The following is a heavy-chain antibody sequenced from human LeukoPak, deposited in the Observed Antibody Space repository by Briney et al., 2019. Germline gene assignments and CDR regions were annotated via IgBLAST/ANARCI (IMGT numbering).Heavy chain of an antibody. D-gene: IGHD3-10*01. CDR3: ANGEYPQSAVWFGDDY. J-gene: IGHJ4*02. Sequence: GGSLRLSCAASGFTFSSYGMHWVRQAPGKGLEWVAFIRYDGSNKYYADSVKGRFTISRDNSKNTLYLQMNSLRAEDTAVYYCANGEYPQSAVWFGDDYWGQGTLVTVSS. V-gene: IGHV3-30*02. CDR1: GFTFSSYG. CDR2: IRYDGSNK.